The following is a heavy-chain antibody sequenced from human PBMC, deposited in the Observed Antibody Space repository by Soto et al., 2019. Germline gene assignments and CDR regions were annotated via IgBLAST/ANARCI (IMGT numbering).Heavy chain of an antibody. Sequence: QVQLVESGGNMVQPGWSLTVSCAASGFTFNTFGMHWARQAPGKGLEWVAVISYDGSDEYYADSVKGRFTISRDNFMNTLSLQMNSLIFDDTGVYYCARGPYYGSGTLDFWGQGTLVTVSS. J-gene: IGHJ4*02. CDR2: ISYDGSDE. D-gene: IGHD3-10*01. CDR1: GFTFNTFG. V-gene: IGHV3-30*03. CDR3: ARGPYYGSGTLDF.